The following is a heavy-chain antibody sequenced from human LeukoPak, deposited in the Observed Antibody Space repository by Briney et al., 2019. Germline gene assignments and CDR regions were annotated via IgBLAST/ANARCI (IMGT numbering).Heavy chain of an antibody. CDR1: GYTFTGYY. Sequence: ASVKVSCKASGYTFTGYYMHWVRQAPGQGLEWMGWISVYNGNTNYAQKLQGRVTMTTDTSTTTAYMELRSLRSDDTAVYYCARDSSSWPWYFDLWGRGTLVTVSS. CDR3: ARDSSSWPWYFDL. D-gene: IGHD6-13*01. J-gene: IGHJ2*01. CDR2: ISVYNGNT. V-gene: IGHV1-18*04.